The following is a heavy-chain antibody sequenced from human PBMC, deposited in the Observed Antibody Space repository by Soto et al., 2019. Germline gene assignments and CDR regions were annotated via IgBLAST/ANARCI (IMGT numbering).Heavy chain of an antibody. Sequence: QVQLVQSGAEVKKPGSSVKVSCKASGGTFSSYTISWVRQAPGQGLEWMGRIIPILGIANYAQKFQGRVTITADKSTSTADMELSSLRSEDTAVYYCARGQEGSKWWSWYFDLWGRGTLVTVSS. V-gene: IGHV1-69*02. CDR1: GGTFSSYT. J-gene: IGHJ2*01. D-gene: IGHD2-15*01. CDR2: IIPILGIA. CDR3: ARGQEGSKWWSWYFDL.